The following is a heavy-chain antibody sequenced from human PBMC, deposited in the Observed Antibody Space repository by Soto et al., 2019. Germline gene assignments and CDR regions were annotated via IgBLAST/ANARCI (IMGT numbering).Heavy chain of an antibody. CDR1: GFTFSSFG. D-gene: IGHD3-9*01. CDR2: ISNNGGNK. Sequence: PGGSLRLSCAASGFTFSSFGIHWVRQAPGKGLEWVAFISNNGGNKDYADSVKGRFIISRDNSKDTLYLQMSSLRTEDTAMYYCARDLSGHYAVDYWGRGTLVTVSS. CDR3: ARDLSGHYAVDY. J-gene: IGHJ4*02. V-gene: IGHV3-30*03.